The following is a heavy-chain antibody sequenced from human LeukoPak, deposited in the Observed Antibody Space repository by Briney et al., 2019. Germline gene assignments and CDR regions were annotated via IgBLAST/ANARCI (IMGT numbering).Heavy chain of an antibody. D-gene: IGHD3-10*01. CDR1: GFTFSSYG. J-gene: IGHJ4*02. CDR2: ISYDGSNK. Sequence: GGSLRLSCAASGFTFSSYGMHWVRQAPGKGLEWVAVISYDGSNKYYADSVKGRFTISRDNSKNTLYLQMNSLRAEDTAVYYCAKVAQLWFGESVHFDYWGQGTLVTVSS. CDR3: AKVAQLWFGESVHFDY. V-gene: IGHV3-30*18.